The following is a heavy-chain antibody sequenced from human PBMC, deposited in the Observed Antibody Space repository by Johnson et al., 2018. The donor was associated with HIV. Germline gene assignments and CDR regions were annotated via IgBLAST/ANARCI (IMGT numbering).Heavy chain of an antibody. CDR3: AKADRVRYGAGAFDI. Sequence: VQLVESGGGVVRPGGSLRLSCAASGFTFDDYAMSWVRQAPGKGLEWVSAISGSGGSTYYADSVKGRFTISRDNSKNTLYLQMNSLRAEDTAVYYCAKADRVRYGAGAFDIWGQGTMVTVSS. V-gene: IGHV3-23*04. CDR2: ISGSGGST. D-gene: IGHD5-24*01. CDR1: GFTFDDYA. J-gene: IGHJ3*02.